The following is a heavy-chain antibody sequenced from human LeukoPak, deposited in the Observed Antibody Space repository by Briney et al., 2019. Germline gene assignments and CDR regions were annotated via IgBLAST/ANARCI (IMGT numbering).Heavy chain of an antibody. Sequence: PGGSLRLSCAASGFTFSSYAMSWVRQAPGKGLEWVSAISGSGGSTYYADSVKGRFTISRDNSKNTLYLQMNSLRAEDTAVYYCAKDYCSSTSCYTPEFWFDPWGQGTLVTVSS. J-gene: IGHJ5*02. CDR3: AKDYCSSTSCYTPEFWFDP. CDR1: GFTFSSYA. CDR2: ISGSGGST. D-gene: IGHD2-2*02. V-gene: IGHV3-23*01.